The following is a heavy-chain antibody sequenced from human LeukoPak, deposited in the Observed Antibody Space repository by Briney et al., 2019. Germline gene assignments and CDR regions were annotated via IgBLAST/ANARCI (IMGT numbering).Heavy chain of an antibody. D-gene: IGHD4-23*01. J-gene: IGHJ4*02. CDR1: GYSISSGYY. CDR2: IYHSGST. CDR3: ARVHLFTVVTDTGY. V-gene: IGHV4-38-2*02. Sequence: SETLSLTCTVSGYSISSGYYWGWIRQPPGKGLEWIGSIYHSGSTYYNPSLKSRITISVDTSKNQFSLKLSSVTAADTAVYYCARVHLFTVVTDTGYWGQGTLVTVSS.